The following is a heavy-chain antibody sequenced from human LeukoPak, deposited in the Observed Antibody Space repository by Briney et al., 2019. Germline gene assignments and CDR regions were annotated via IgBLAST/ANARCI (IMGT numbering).Heavy chain of an antibody. CDR2: ISGDEVVR. CDR1: GFTFSTYW. V-gene: IGHV3-74*03. D-gene: IGHD3-9*01. Sequence: GGSLRLSCEASGFTFSTYWMHWVRQAPGKGLMWVSRISGDEVVRKYADSVRGRFTISRDNAKNTLYLQMDSLRAEDTAVYYCARDADWYGRSYDYWGQGTLVTVSS. J-gene: IGHJ4*02. CDR3: ARDADWYGRSYDY.